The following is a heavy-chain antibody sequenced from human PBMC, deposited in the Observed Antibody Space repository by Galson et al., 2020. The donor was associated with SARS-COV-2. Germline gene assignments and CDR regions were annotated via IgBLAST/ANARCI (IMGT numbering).Heavy chain of an antibody. Sequence: GGSLRLSCAASGFTFSNYLMHWVRQAPGKGPEWVAVISSDGSNSFYADSLKGRFTISRDNSKSTLYLQMNSLRAEDTAVYYFARGGEWELPYYFDYWGQGTLVTVSS. CDR3: ARGGEWELPYYFDY. CDR2: ISSDGSNS. J-gene: IGHJ4*02. D-gene: IGHD1-26*01. CDR1: GFTFSNYL. V-gene: IGHV3-30*04.